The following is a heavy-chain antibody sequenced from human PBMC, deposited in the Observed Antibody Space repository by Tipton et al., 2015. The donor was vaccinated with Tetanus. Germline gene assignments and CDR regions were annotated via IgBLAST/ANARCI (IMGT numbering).Heavy chain of an antibody. CDR2: ISDGGGEK. D-gene: IGHD3-3*01. V-gene: IGHV3-30*18. CDR1: GFIFNSYG. CDR3: AKDAIFGVSKGYFDY. J-gene: IGHJ4*02. Sequence: SLRLSCAASGFIFNSYGMHWVRQAPGKGLEWVAVISDGGGEKFYADSVKGRFTISRDNSKNMVFLHMSGLRPEDTAVYYCAKDAIFGVSKGYFDYRGQGTLVTVSS.